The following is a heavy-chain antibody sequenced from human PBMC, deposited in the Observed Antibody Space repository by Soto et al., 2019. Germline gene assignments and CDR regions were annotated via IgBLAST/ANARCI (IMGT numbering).Heavy chain of an antibody. J-gene: IGHJ5*02. Sequence: QLQLMQSGGEARNPGASVKVACEASGYKFSSYAISWLRQAPGQGLGWMGFITPNSGYTNYAQKFQGRLILTTDIPSSTAYMELTSLTYDDTAMYYCATSYDTGFDPWGQGTLVSVS. D-gene: IGHD3-9*01. CDR2: ITPNSGYT. CDR3: ATSYDTGFDP. CDR1: GYKFSSYA. V-gene: IGHV1-18*01.